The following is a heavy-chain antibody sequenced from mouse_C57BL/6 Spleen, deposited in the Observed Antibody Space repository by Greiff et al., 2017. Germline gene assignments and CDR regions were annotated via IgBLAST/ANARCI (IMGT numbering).Heavy chain of an antibody. CDR2: IHPADSDT. J-gene: IGHJ2*01. CDR3: AIAEVGTTGLGY. Sequence: QVQLQQPGAELVKPGASVKVSCKASGYTFTSYWMHWVKQRPGQGLEWIGRIHPADSDTNYNQKFKGKATLTEDKSSSTAYMQLSSLTSEDSAVYYWAIAEVGTTGLGYWGQGTTLTVSS. CDR1: GYTFTSYW. V-gene: IGHV1-74*01. D-gene: IGHD2-14*01.